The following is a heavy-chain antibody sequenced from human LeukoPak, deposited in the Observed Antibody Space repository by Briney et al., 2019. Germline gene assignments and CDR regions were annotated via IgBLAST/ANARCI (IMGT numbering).Heavy chain of an antibody. CDR2: IRGKAYGGTT. CDR3: TRDSRSLQHYYYYMDV. V-gene: IGHV3-49*04. CDR1: GFTFDDYG. Sequence: PGGSLRLSCAASGFTFDDYGMSWVRQAPGKGLEWVGFIRGKAYGGTTEYAASVKGRFTISRDDSKSIAYLQMNSLKTEDTAVYYCTRDSRSLQHYYYYMDVWGKGTTVTISS. D-gene: IGHD2/OR15-2a*01. J-gene: IGHJ6*03.